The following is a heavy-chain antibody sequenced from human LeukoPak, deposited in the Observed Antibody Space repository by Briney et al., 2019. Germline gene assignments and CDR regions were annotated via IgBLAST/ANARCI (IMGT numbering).Heavy chain of an antibody. V-gene: IGHV4-39*07. CDR2: IYYSGST. CDR3: ARDIRGYMFTDV. CDR1: GGSISSSSYY. J-gene: IGHJ6*02. D-gene: IGHD5-18*01. Sequence: SETLSLTCTVSGGSISSSSYYWGWIRQPPGKGLEWIGSIYYSGSTYYNPSLKSRVTISVDTSKNQFSLKLSSVTAADTAVYYCARDIRGYMFTDVWGQGTTVTVSS.